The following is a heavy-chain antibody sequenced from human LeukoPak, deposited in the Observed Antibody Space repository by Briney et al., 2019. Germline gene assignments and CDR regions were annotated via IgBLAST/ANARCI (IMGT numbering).Heavy chain of an antibody. D-gene: IGHD5-12*01. CDR1: GFTFSSYA. CDR2: ISGSGGST. V-gene: IGHV3-23*01. CDR3: AKGIVATIGGADY. J-gene: IGHJ4*02. Sequence: GGSLRLSCAASGFTFSSYAMSWVRQAPGKGLEWVSAISGSGGSTYYADSVKGRFTISRDNSKNTLYLQMNSLRAEDTAVYCCAKGIVATIGGADYWGQGTLVTVSS.